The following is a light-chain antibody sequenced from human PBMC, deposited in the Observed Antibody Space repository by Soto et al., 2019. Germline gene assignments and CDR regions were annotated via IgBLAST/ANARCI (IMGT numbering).Light chain of an antibody. CDR3: CSYAGSSTSGVV. CDR1: SSNVGSYNL. Sequence: ALTQPASVSGSPGQSITISCTGTSSNVGSYNLVSWYQHHPGKAPKLMIYEVSERPSGVSNRFSGSKSGNTASLRISGLQADDEADYYCCSYAGSSTSGVVFGGGTKLTVL. CDR2: EVS. J-gene: IGLJ2*01. V-gene: IGLV2-23*02.